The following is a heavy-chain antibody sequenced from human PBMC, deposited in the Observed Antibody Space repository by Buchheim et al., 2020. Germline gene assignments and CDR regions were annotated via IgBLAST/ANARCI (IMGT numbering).Heavy chain of an antibody. Sequence: QVQLVQSGAEVKKPGASVKVSCKASGYTFTGYYMHWVRQAPGQGLEWMGWINPNSGGTNYAQKFQGWVTMTRDTSISTAYMELSRLRSDDTAVYYCARGISRIVVVPAAIRPRNYFDYWGQGTL. D-gene: IGHD2-2*02. CDR3: ARGISRIVVVPAAIRPRNYFDY. V-gene: IGHV1-2*04. CDR1: GYTFTGYY. J-gene: IGHJ4*02. CDR2: INPNSGGT.